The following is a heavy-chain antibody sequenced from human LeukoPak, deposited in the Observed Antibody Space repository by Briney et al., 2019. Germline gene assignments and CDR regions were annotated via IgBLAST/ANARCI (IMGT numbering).Heavy chain of an antibody. CDR2: ISSSSSYI. CDR3: ARGSSWLFDY. V-gene: IGHV3-21*01. J-gene: IGHJ4*02. CDR1: GFTYSSYS. D-gene: IGHD6-13*01. Sequence: GVSLRLSCAASGFTYSSYSMNWVRQAPGKGLEWVSSISSSSSYIYYADSVKGRFTISRDNAKNSLYLQMNSLRAEDTAVYYCARGSSWLFDYWGQGTLVTVSS.